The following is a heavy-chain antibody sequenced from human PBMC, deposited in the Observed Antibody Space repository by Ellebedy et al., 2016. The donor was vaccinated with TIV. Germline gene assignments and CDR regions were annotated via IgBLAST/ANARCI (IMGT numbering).Heavy chain of an antibody. CDR3: ARLPTVTTSFDI. J-gene: IGHJ3*02. D-gene: IGHD4-17*01. Sequence: GGSLRLSCAASGFTVSSNYMTRVRQAPGKGLEWVSVIYSGGSTYYADSVKGRFTISRDNSKNTLYLQMNSLRAEDTAVYYCARLPTVTTSFDIWGQGTMVTVSS. V-gene: IGHV3-53*01. CDR1: GFTVSSNY. CDR2: IYSGGST.